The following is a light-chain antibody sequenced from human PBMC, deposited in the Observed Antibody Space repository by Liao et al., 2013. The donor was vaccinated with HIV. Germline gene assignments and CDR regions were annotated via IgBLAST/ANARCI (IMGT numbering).Light chain of an antibody. V-gene: IGLV3-21*04. CDR1: NIGSKS. CDR2: YDS. Sequence: SYXLTQPPSVSVAPGKTARITCGGNNIGSKSVHWYQQKPGQAPVLVIYYDSDRPSGIPERFSGSNSGNTATLTISRVEAGDEADYYCQVWDSSSDXLFG. J-gene: IGLJ2*01. CDR3: QVWDSSSDXL.